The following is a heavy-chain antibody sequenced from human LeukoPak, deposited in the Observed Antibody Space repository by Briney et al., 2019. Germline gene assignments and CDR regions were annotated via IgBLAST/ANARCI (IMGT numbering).Heavy chain of an antibody. Sequence: GGSLRLSCAASGFTFSNYVMHWVRQAPGKGLEWVAFIGYDGSDKYHADSVKGRFTISRDNSKNTVHLQMNTLTADDTAVYYCARDRRSGSYSQSDTFDIWGQGTMVTVSS. J-gene: IGHJ3*02. D-gene: IGHD3-10*01. CDR2: IGYDGSDK. CDR1: GFTFSNYV. V-gene: IGHV3-30*02. CDR3: ARDRRSGSYSQSDTFDI.